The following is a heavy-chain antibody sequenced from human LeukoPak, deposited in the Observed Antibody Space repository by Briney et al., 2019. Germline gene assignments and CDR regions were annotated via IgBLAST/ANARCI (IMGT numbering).Heavy chain of an antibody. Sequence: PGGSLRLSCAASGFTFSSYWMSWVRQAPGKGLEWVANIKQDGSEKYYVDSGKGRFTISRDNAKNSLYLQMNILRAEDTAVYYCARDVMITFGGVIVMYYFDYWGQGTLVTVSS. CDR1: GFTFSSYW. V-gene: IGHV3-7*01. D-gene: IGHD3-16*02. J-gene: IGHJ4*02. CDR2: IKQDGSEK. CDR3: ARDVMITFGGVIVMYYFDY.